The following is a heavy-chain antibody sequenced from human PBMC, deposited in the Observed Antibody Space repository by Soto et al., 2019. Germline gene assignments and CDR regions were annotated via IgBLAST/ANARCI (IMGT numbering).Heavy chain of an antibody. D-gene: IGHD2-15*01. CDR1: GYTLTELS. Sequence: ASVKVSFKVSGYTLTELSMHWVRQAPGKGLEWMGGVDPEDGETIYAQKFQGRVTMTEDTSTDTAYMELSSLRSEDTAVYYCATFAYPTDSGGRNNWFDPWGQGTLVTVSS. CDR2: VDPEDGET. CDR3: ATFAYPTDSGGRNNWFDP. V-gene: IGHV1-24*01. J-gene: IGHJ5*02.